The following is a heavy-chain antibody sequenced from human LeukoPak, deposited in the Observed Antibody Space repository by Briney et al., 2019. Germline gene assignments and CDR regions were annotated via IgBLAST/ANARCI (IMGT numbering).Heavy chain of an antibody. V-gene: IGHV3-30*03. J-gene: IGHJ4*02. CDR2: ISYDGSNK. CDR3: VTEAVVAFYYFDS. D-gene: IGHD2-2*01. CDR1: GFTFSRYS. Sequence: GGSLRLSCAASGFTFSRYSMHWVRQAPGKGLEWVAVISYDGSNKYYADSVKGRFTISRDNSKNTLYLQINSLRAEDTAFYYCVTEAVVAFYYFDSWGQGTLVTVSS.